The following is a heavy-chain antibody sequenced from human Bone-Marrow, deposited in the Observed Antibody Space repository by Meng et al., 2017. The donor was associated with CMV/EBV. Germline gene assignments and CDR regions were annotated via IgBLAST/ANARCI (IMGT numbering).Heavy chain of an antibody. D-gene: IGHD2-21*01. Sequence: GGSLKISCAASGINVSCNYNSLVRQAPGKGLEWGSVIYSGGSTYYADSVKGRFTITRDNSKNTLYLQMNSLRAEDTAGYYCARVPGGYGGGDCYRGGFDAWGQGTLVTVSS. V-gene: IGHV3-53*01. J-gene: IGHJ5*02. CDR2: IYSGGST. CDR1: GINVSCNY. CDR3: ARVPGGYGGGDCYRGGFDA.